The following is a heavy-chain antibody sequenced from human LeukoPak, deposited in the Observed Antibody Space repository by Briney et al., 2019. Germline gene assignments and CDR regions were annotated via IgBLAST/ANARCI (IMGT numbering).Heavy chain of an antibody. D-gene: IGHD2-2*03. Sequence: GGSLRVSCVASGFTFSNYWMHWVRQAPGEGLVWVSRINSDGTSTRYADSVKGRFTISRDNAKSTVDLQMNSLRAEDTAVYYCATGYCSGTSCSSRDYWGQGTLVTVSS. CDR2: INSDGTST. V-gene: IGHV3-74*01. J-gene: IGHJ4*02. CDR3: ATGYCSGTSCSSRDY. CDR1: GFTFSNYW.